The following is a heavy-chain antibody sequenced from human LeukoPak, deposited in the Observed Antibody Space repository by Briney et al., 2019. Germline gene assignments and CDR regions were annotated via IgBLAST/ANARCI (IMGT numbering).Heavy chain of an antibody. CDR2: INSDGTST. Sequence: PGGSLRLSCAASGFTFTKYGFDWVRQAPGKGLVWVSRINSDGTSTMYADSVKGRFTISRDNAKNTLYLQMNSLRDEDTAVYYCARRVDATRWFDPWGQGTLVTVSS. CDR3: ARRVDATRWFDP. D-gene: IGHD2-15*01. CDR1: GFTFTKYG. V-gene: IGHV3-74*03. J-gene: IGHJ5*02.